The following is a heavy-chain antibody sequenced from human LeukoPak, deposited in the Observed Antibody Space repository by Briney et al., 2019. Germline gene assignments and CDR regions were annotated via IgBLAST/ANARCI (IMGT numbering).Heavy chain of an antibody. CDR3: GKHPVIFMVRGNPNWFDP. J-gene: IGHJ5*02. CDR1: GFTFSSYG. D-gene: IGHD3-10*01. V-gene: IGHV3-23*01. Sequence: PGRSLRLSCAASGFTFSSYGMHWVRQAPGKGLEWVSVISGSGDSTYYADSVKGRFAISRDNSKNTLYLQLNSLRAEDTAMYYCGKHPVIFMVRGNPNWFDPWGQGTLVTVSS. CDR2: ISGSGDST.